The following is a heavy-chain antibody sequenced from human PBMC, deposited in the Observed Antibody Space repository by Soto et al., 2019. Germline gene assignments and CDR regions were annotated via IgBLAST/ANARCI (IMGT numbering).Heavy chain of an antibody. J-gene: IGHJ4*02. CDR3: AKDRRAGGNYGFYSDF. D-gene: IGHD1-7*01. CDR2: SSATGAGT. V-gene: IGHV3-23*01. Sequence: VQLLESGGGLVQPGGSLRLSCAAPGFTFSSYGMTWVRQAPGKGLEWVSLSSATGAGTYYADSVEGRFTISRDNSKNTLYLQMTCLSADDTAVYYCAKDRRAGGNYGFYSDFWGQGALVIVSS. CDR1: GFTFSSYG.